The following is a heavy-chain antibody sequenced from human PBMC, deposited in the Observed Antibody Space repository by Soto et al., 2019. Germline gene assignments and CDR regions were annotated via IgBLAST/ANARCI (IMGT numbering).Heavy chain of an antibody. CDR3: ARDLRAVWLQRYYYYGMDV. Sequence: EASVKVSCKASGGTFSSYAISWVRQAPGQGLEWMGGVIPIFGTANYAQKFQGRVTITADESTSTAYMELSSLRSEDTAVYYCARDLRAVWLQRYYYYGMDVWGQGTTVTVSS. V-gene: IGHV1-69*13. CDR2: VIPIFGTA. J-gene: IGHJ6*02. D-gene: IGHD5-12*01. CDR1: GGTFSSYA.